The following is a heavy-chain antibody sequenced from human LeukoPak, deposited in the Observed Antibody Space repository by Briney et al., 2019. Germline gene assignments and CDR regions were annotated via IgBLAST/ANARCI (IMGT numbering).Heavy chain of an antibody. CDR3: ARDGWFGELWDFDY. CDR1: GYTFTGYY. CDR2: INPNSGGT. V-gene: IGHV1-2*02. Sequence: ASVKVSCKASGYTFTGYYMHWVRQAPGQGLEWMGWINPNSGGTNYAQKFRGRVTMTRDTSISTAYMELSRLRSDDTAVYYCARDGWFGELWDFDYWGQGTLVTVSS. D-gene: IGHD3-10*01. J-gene: IGHJ4*02.